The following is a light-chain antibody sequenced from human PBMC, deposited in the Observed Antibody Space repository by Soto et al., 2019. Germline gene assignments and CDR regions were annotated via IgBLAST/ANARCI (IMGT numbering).Light chain of an antibody. V-gene: IGLV2-8*01. J-gene: IGLJ1*01. CDR2: EVT. CDR1: SSDVGGYKF. CDR3: SSYAGSNMGV. Sequence: QSALTQPPSASGSPGPSVTISCTGTSSDVGGYKFVSWYQQHPGKAPKLLIYEVTQRPSGVPDRFSGSKSGNTASLTVSGLQAEDDADYYCSSYAGSNMGVFGTATKVTVL.